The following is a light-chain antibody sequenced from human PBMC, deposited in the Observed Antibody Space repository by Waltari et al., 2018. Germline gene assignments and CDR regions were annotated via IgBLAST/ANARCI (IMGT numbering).Light chain of an antibody. CDR2: STN. V-gene: IGLV8-61*01. CDR3: VLYMGSGIRV. CDR1: SCSVSTCYY. Sequence: QTVVTQEPSFSVSPGWTVPLTCGLSSCSVSTCYYPTWYQQTPGPAPRTPIFSTNTRSSGVPDRCSGSILGNKAALTITGAQADDESDYYCVLYMGSGIRVFGTGTKVTVL. J-gene: IGLJ1*01.